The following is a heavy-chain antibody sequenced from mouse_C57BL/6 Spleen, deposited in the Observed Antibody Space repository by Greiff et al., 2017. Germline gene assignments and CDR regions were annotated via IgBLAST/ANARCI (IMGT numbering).Heavy chain of an antibody. J-gene: IGHJ4*01. V-gene: IGHV1-82*01. CDR2: ITPGDGDT. Sequence: QVQLQQSGPELVKPGASVKISCKASGYAFSSSWMNWVKQRHGKGLEWIGRITPGDGDTNYNGKFTGKATMTADKSSSTAYMQLSSLTSEDSAVYFCARWDYGSTYAMDYGGQGTSVTVSS. CDR3: ARWDYGSTYAMDY. D-gene: IGHD1-1*01. CDR1: GYAFSSSW.